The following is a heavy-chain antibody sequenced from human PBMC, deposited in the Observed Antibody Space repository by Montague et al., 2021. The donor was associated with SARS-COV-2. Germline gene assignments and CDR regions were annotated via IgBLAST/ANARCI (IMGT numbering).Heavy chain of an antibody. J-gene: IGHJ5*02. V-gene: IGHV4-59*08. Sequence: SETLSLTCTVSGASINSRYWSWIRQPPGKGLEWIGYYYSGSTKYNPSLKSRVTISVDTSKNQFSVKVTSVTAADTAVYYCARQGGSNYGWFDPWGQGTPVTVSS. CDR2: YYSGST. D-gene: IGHD1-26*01. CDR3: ARQGGSNYGWFDP. CDR1: GASINSRY.